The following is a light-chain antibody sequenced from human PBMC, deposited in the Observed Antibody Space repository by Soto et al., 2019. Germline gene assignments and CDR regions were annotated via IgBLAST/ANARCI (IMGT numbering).Light chain of an antibody. Sequence: QSVLTQPPSASGTPGQRVTISCSGYSSTVGSNHVYWYQKFPGMATKLLISKNNQRPSGVPDRFSGSKSGTSASLAISGLRSEDEVDHYCAAWDDNFSTYVFGSGTQSPS. J-gene: IGLJ1*01. CDR3: AAWDDNFSTYV. CDR1: SSTVGSNH. V-gene: IGLV1-47*01. CDR2: KNN.